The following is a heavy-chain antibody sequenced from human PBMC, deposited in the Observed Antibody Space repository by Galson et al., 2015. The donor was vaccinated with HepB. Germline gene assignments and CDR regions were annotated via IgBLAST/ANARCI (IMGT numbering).Heavy chain of an antibody. D-gene: IGHD5-12*01. CDR1: GYTFTSYG. CDR3: ARILQEWVSGTVATMADY. V-gene: IGHV1-18*01. Sequence: SVKVSCKASGYTFTSYGISWVRQAPGQGLEWMGWISAYNGNTNYAQKLQGRVTMTTDTSTSTAYMELRSLRSDDTAVYYCARILQEWVSGTVATMADYWGQGTLVTVSS. CDR2: ISAYNGNT. J-gene: IGHJ4*02.